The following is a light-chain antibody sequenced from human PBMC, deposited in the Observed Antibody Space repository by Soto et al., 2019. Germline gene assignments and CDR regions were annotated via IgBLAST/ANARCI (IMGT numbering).Light chain of an antibody. J-gene: IGKJ5*01. CDR3: QQRSDWSPIT. CDR1: QSVSTY. CDR2: DAS. V-gene: IGKV3-11*01. Sequence: ETVLTQSPATLSLSPGERATLSCRASQSVSTYLAWYQQKPGQAPRLLIYDASNRATGIPVRFSGSGSGTDFTLTISSLEPEDFAVYYCQQRSDWSPITFGQGTRLEI.